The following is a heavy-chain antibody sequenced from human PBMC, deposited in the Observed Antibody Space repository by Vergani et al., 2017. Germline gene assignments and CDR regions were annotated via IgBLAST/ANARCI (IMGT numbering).Heavy chain of an antibody. CDR3: AKANPRNSGYDYLYYYHAMDV. D-gene: IGHD5-12*01. Sequence: EVQLLESGGDLVQPGGSLRLSCAASGFTFNHYAMNWVRQPPGRGLEWVSGFSGSGGSTYYAGSVRGRLTISRDSSKDTLYLQMNSLSAGDPAVYYCAKANPRNSGYDYLYYYHAMDVWGQGTTVTVSS. V-gene: IGHV3-23*01. CDR1: GFTFNHYA. J-gene: IGHJ6*02. CDR2: FSGSGGST.